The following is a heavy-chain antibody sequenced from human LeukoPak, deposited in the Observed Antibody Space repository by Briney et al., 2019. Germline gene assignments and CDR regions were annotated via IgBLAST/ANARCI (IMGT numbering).Heavy chain of an antibody. D-gene: IGHD6-13*01. CDR3: AREASSSWDPYFDY. J-gene: IGHJ4*02. CDR2: IYSGGST. Sequence: GGSLRLSCAASGFTFSSNYMSWVRQAPGKGLEWVSVIYSGGSTYYADSVKGRFTISRDNSKNTLYLQMNSLRAEDTAVYYCAREASSSWDPYFDYWGQGTLVTVSS. CDR1: GFTFSSNY. V-gene: IGHV3-66*01.